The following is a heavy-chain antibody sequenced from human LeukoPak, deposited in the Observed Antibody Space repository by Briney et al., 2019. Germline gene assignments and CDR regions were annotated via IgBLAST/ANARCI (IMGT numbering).Heavy chain of an antibody. Sequence: ASVKVSCKASGYTFTSYAIHWVRQAPGQRLEWMGWISAGNGNTKYSQNFQGRVTFISNTSATTAFMELSSLRSEDAAVYYCARDSGSGNNDYWGQGTLATVSS. CDR2: ISAGNGNT. D-gene: IGHD1-26*01. V-gene: IGHV1-3*01. J-gene: IGHJ4*02. CDR3: ARDSGSGNNDY. CDR1: GYTFTSYA.